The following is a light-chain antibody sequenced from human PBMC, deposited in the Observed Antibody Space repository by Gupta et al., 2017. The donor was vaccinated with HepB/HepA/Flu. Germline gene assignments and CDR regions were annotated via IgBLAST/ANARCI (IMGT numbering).Light chain of an antibody. Sequence: SYQLPPRPSVSVSPGQPASITCSGDKVGDKYACWYQQKPGHSPVLVIYQDSKRTSGIPGRFSASNSGNTATLTISGTQAMDEADYYCQAGDSSTVVFGGGTKLTVL. J-gene: IGLJ2*01. V-gene: IGLV3-1*01. CDR3: QAGDSSTVV. CDR2: QDS. CDR1: KVGDKY.